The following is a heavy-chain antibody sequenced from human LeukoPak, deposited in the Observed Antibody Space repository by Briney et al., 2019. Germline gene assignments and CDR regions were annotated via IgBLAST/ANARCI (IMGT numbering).Heavy chain of an antibody. D-gene: IGHD6-13*01. J-gene: IGHJ4*02. V-gene: IGHV3-9*01. CDR3: AKAVGGRIAAALGY. CDR2: ISWNSGSI. Sequence: GGSLRLSCAASGFTFTSYSMNWVRQAPGKGLEWVSGISWNSGSIGYADSVKGRFTISRDNAKNSLYLQMNSLRAEDTALYYCAKAVGGRIAAALGYWGQGTLVTVSS. CDR1: GFTFTSYS.